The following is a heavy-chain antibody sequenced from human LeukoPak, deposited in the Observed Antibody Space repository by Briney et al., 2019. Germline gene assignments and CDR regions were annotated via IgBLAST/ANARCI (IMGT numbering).Heavy chain of an antibody. J-gene: IGHJ4*02. V-gene: IGHV1-69*13. D-gene: IGHD1-1*01. Sequence: SVKVSCKASGDMISTYSIGWVRQAPGQGLEWMGGRIPIFGSAKYAQKFQGRVTITADESTSTAYMELSSLRSEDTAVYYCARGGTHTYYFDYWGQGTLVTVSS. CDR3: ARGGTHTYYFDY. CDR1: GDMISTYS. CDR2: RIPIFGSA.